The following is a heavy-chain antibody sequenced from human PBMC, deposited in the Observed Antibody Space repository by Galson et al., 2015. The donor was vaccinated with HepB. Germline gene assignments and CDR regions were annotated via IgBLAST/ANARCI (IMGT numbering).Heavy chain of an antibody. V-gene: IGHV1-46*01. J-gene: IGHJ6*02. CDR3: ARDNLRGIAAISEYGMDV. Sequence: SVKVSCKASGYTFTSYYMHWVRQAPGQGLEWMGIINPSGGSTSYAQKFQGRVTMTRDTSTSTVYMELSSLRSEDTAVYYCARDNLRGIAAISEYGMDVWGQGTTVTVSS. D-gene: IGHD6-13*01. CDR2: INPSGGST. CDR1: GYTFTSYY.